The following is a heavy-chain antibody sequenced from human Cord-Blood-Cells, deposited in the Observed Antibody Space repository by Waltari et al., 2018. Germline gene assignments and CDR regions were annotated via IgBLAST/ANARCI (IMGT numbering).Heavy chain of an antibody. V-gene: IGHV1-18*01. CDR3: ARRERYNWNEGAFDI. CDR2: ISAYNGNT. J-gene: IGHJ3*02. Sequence: QVQLVQSGAEVKKPGASVKVSCKASGYTFTSYGISWVRQAPGQGLEWMGWISAYNGNTNYAQKLQGRVTMTTGTSTSTAYMELRSLGSDDTAVYYCARRERYNWNEGAFDIWGQGTMVTVSS. D-gene: IGHD1-1*01. CDR1: GYTFTSYG.